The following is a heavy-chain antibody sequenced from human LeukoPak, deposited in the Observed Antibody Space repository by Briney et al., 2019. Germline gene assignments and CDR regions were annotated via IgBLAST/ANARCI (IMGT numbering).Heavy chain of an antibody. CDR1: GFTFSTYW. V-gene: IGHV3-7*01. J-gene: IGHJ4*02. CDR3: ARDRETSSWSDY. Sequence: GGSLRLSCVASGFTFSTYWMSWVRQAPGKGLEWVANIKQDGSEKYYVDSVKGRFTISRDNAKNSLYLQMNSLRVDDTAVYYCARDRETSSWSDYWGQGTLVTVSS. CDR2: IKQDGSEK. D-gene: IGHD6-13*01.